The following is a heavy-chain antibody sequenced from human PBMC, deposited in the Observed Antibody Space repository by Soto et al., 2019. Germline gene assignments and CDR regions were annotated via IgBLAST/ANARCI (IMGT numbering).Heavy chain of an antibody. D-gene: IGHD3-10*01. V-gene: IGHV1-46*03. CDR3: SRVDPGETSPFDH. CDR1: GYIFTSYY. CDR2: INPFDGSR. Sequence: VASVKVSCKASGYIFTSYYIHWVRQAPGQGLECMGWINPFDGSRMFAQSFQGRVTMTRDTSTSTVYMEVSSLRSEDTAVYYCSRVDPGETSPFDHWG. J-gene: IGHJ4*01.